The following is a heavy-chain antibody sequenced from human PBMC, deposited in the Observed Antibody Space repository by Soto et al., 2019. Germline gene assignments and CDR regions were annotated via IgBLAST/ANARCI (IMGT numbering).Heavy chain of an antibody. J-gene: IGHJ4*02. Sequence: QVQLQESGPGLVKPSETLSLTCTVSGGSVSSGSYYWSWIRQPPGKGLEWIGYIYSSGSTSYNPSLTSRVTISVDTSKNQFSLKLSSVTAADTAVYYCARDGDGYNYWGQGTLVTVSS. CDR2: IYSSGST. D-gene: IGHD5-12*01. CDR1: GGSVSSGSYY. CDR3: ARDGDGYNY. V-gene: IGHV4-61*01.